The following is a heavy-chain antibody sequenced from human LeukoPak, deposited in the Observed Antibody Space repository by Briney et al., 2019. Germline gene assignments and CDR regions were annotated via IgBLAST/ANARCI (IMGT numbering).Heavy chain of an antibody. D-gene: IGHD5-12*01. CDR2: IYYSGYT. Sequence: SETLSLTCSVSGGSISSYYWNWIRQPPGKGLEWIGYIYYSGYTNYNPSLKSRVIISVDMSKSQFSLKLSSVTAADTAVYYCARHDRSKSGYATNLDYWGQGTLVTVAS. CDR3: ARHDRSKSGYATNLDY. CDR1: GGSISSYY. V-gene: IGHV4-59*08. J-gene: IGHJ4*02.